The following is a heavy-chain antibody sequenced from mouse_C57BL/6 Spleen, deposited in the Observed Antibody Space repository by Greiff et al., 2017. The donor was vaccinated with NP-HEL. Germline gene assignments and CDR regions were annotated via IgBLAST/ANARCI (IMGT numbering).Heavy chain of an antibody. CDR2: INPSNGGT. Sequence: VQLQQSGTELVKPGASVKLSCKASGYTFTSYWMHWVKQRPGQGLEWIGNINPSNGGTNYNEKFKSKATLTGDKSSSTAYMQLSSLTSEDSAVYYCARRTTVVERFAYWGQGTLVTVSA. CDR1: GYTFTSYW. D-gene: IGHD1-1*01. V-gene: IGHV1-53*01. CDR3: ARRTTVVERFAY. J-gene: IGHJ3*01.